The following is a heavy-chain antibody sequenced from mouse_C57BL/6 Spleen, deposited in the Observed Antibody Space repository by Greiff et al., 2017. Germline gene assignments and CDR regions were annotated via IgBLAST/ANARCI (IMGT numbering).Heavy chain of an antibody. D-gene: IGHD1-1*01. J-gene: IGHJ1*03. CDR3: AKGGIWYGSSYPHWYFEV. CDR1: GFSLTSYG. Sequence: VKLMESGPGLVAPSQSLSITCTVSGFSLTSYGVSWVRQPPGKGLEWLGVIWGDGSTNYHSALISRLSISKDNSKSQVFLKLNSLQTDDTATYYCAKGGIWYGSSYPHWYFEVWGKGTTVTVSS. V-gene: IGHV2-3*01. CDR2: IWGDGST.